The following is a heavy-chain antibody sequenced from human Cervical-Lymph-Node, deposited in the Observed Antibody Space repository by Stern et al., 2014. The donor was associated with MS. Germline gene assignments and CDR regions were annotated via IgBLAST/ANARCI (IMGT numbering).Heavy chain of an antibody. V-gene: IGHV1-69*01. CDR1: GGTFSNYA. CDR2: IAPHFGKP. CDR3: ASPLTATSVPFGYYGMDV. Sequence: VQLVESGAEVKKPGSSVKVSCKASGGTFSNYATSWVRQAPGQGLEWMGGIAPHFGKPKYEQKFQGRVTITADESTSTAYMDLSSLRSEDTAVYYCASPLTATSVPFGYYGMDVWGQGTTVTVS. D-gene: IGHD4-17*01. J-gene: IGHJ6*02.